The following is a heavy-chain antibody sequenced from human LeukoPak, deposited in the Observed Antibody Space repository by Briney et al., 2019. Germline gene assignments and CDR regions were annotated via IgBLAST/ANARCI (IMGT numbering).Heavy chain of an antibody. CDR1: GATIRSYC. V-gene: IGHV4-59*01. CDR2: INYSGST. D-gene: IGHD3-22*01. CDR3: ARVTRSYISSGYYFFDF. Sequence: SETLSLTCAVSGATIRSYCWNWLRQPPGKGLEWIGFINYSGSTNFYPYLESRATRSINTSKQHFSLKLSSVTAADTAVYYCARVTRSYISSGYYFFDFWGQGTLVTVSS. J-gene: IGHJ4*02.